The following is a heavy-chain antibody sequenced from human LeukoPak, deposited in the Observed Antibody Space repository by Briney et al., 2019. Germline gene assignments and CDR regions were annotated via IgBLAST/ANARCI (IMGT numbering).Heavy chain of an antibody. Sequence: GGSLRLSCAASGFTFSSYSMNWVRQAPGKGLEWVSSISSSSGYIYYADSVKGRFTISRDNARNSLFLQMSSLRAEDTSVYYCARGATPYCGGDCYIIDFWGQGTLVTVSS. CDR3: ARGATPYCGGDCYIIDF. J-gene: IGHJ4*02. D-gene: IGHD2-21*02. CDR1: GFTFSSYS. CDR2: ISSSSGYI. V-gene: IGHV3-21*01.